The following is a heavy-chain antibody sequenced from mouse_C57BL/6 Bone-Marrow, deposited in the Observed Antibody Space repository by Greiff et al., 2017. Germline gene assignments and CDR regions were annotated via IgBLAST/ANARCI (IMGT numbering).Heavy chain of an antibody. CDR1: GYTFTSYW. CDR3: AREGHGSSYDWYFGV. J-gene: IGHJ1*03. V-gene: IGHV1-69*01. CDR2: LDPSDSYT. Sequence: QVQLQQPGAELVMPGASVKLSCKASGYTFTSYWMHWVKQRPGQGLEWIGELDPSDSYTNYNQKFKGKSTLTVDKSSSTAYMPLSSLTSEDSAVYYCAREGHGSSYDWYFGVWGTGTTVTVSS. D-gene: IGHD1-1*01.